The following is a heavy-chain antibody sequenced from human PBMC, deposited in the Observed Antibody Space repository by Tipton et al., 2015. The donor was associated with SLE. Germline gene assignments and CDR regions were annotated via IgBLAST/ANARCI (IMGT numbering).Heavy chain of an antibody. D-gene: IGHD2-15*01. V-gene: IGHV4-59*12. J-gene: IGHJ4*02. CDR1: GGSISTYY. CDR2: IHYTGNT. Sequence: TLSLTCTVSGGSISTYYWSWIRQSPGKGLQWIAYIHYTGNTNSNPSLKSRVTLSVDTSKNQFSLQLSSVTAADTAVYYCARDTSLSGHDYWGQGTLVTVSS. CDR3: ARDTSLSGHDY.